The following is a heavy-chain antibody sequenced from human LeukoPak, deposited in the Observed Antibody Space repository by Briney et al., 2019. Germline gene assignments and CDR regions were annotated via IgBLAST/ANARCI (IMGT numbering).Heavy chain of an antibody. J-gene: IGHJ4*02. CDR1: GFTVSSNY. CDR2: IYSGGST. D-gene: IGHD3-22*01. Sequence: GGSLRLSCAASGFTVSSNYMSWVRQAPGKGLEWVSIIYSGGSTFYADSVKGRFTISRDNSKNTLYLQMNSLRAEDTAVYYCARPYDSSGYPTHPFDYWGQGTLVTVSS. V-gene: IGHV3-53*01. CDR3: ARPYDSSGYPTHPFDY.